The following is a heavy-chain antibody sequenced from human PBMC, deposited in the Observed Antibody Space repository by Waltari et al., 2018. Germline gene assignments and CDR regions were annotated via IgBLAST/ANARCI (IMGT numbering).Heavy chain of an antibody. V-gene: IGHV1-69*05. Sequence: QVPLVQSGAEVQKPGSSVQVSCKASGRTFSSYALIWVRQAPGHGLEWMGGIIPIFGTANYAQKFQGRVTITTDESTSTAYMELSSLRSEDTAVYYCARAGLGGNDAFDIWGQGTMVTVSS. J-gene: IGHJ3*02. D-gene: IGHD2-15*01. CDR2: IIPIFGTA. CDR3: ARAGLGGNDAFDI. CDR1: GRTFSSYA.